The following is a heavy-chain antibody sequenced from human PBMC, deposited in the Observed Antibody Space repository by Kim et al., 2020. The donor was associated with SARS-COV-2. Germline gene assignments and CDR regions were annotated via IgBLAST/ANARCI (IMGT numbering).Heavy chain of an antibody. D-gene: IGHD2-15*01. V-gene: IGHV3-11*05. J-gene: IGHJ3*02. CDR1: GFTFSDYY. CDR3: ARDTTGYCSGGSCYGFAFDI. Sequence: GGSLRLSCAASGFTFSDYYMSWIRQAPGKGLEWVSYISSSSSYTNYADSVKGRFTISRDNAKNSLYLQMNSLRAEDTAVYYCARDTTGYCSGGSCYGFAFDIWGQGTMVTVSS. CDR2: ISSSSSYT.